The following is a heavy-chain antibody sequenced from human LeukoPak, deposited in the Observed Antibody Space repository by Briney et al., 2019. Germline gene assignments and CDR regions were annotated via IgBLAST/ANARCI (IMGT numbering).Heavy chain of an antibody. V-gene: IGHV3-23*01. CDR1: GFTFSNYA. CDR2: ISGSGGST. Sequence: GGSLRLSCAASGFTFSNYAMSWVRQAPGKGLEWVSAISGSGGSTYYADSVKGRFTISRDNAKNSLYLQMNSLRAEDTAVYYCARGEAAAGLFYSYYYGMDVWGQGTTVTVSS. J-gene: IGHJ6*02. CDR3: ARGEAAAGLFYSYYYGMDV. D-gene: IGHD6-13*01.